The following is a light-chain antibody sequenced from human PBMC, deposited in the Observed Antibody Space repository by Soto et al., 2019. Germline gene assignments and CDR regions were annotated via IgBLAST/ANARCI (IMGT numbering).Light chain of an antibody. V-gene: IGLV2-8*01. CDR2: DVE. CDR1: SSDVGGYNY. J-gene: IGLJ3*02. Sequence: QSALTQPPSASGSPGQSVTISCTGSSSDVGGYNYVSWYQQYPGKAPKLMIYDVEKRPSGVPDRFSGSKSGNTASLTVSGLQAEDEADYYCFSYAGNNNWVFGGGTQRPS. CDR3: FSYAGNNNWV.